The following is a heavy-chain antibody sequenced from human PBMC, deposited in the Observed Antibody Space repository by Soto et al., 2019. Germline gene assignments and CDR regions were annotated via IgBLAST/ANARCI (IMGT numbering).Heavy chain of an antibody. CDR2: TYFRGSA. J-gene: IGHJ5*02. CDR3: ARDLRSRGWFDP. V-gene: IGHV4-59*11. CDR1: GVSITSHY. Sequence: SETLSLTCDVSGVSITSHYWNWIRQSPGMGLEWIGSTYFRGSASYNPSLKSRVTISLDTSKDQLSLTLSAVTAADSAVYYCARDLRSRGWFDPWGPGILVTV.